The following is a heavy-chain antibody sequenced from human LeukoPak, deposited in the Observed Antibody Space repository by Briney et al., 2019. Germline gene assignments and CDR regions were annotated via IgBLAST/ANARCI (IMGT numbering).Heavy chain of an antibody. V-gene: IGHV3-33*06. CDR2: IKFDGNYK. D-gene: IGHD2-21*02. CDR3: AKAGWGLH. Sequence: PGRSLRLSCAASGFTFSSYGMHWVRQAPGKGLEWMSFIKFDGNYKWYADSVKGRFTISRDNSKNTLFLRMNSLRAEDTAVYYCAKAGWGLHWGQGTLVTVSS. CDR1: GFTFSSYG. J-gene: IGHJ4*02.